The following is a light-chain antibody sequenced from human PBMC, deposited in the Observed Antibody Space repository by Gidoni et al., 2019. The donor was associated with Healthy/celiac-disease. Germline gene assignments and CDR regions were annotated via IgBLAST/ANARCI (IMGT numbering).Light chain of an antibody. V-gene: IGKV3-20*01. CDR3: QQYGSSSGT. J-gene: IGKJ1*01. CDR2: GAS. Sequence: EIVLPQSPGPLSLSPGERATLSCRASQRVSSSYLAWYQQKPGQAPRPLSYGASSRATGIPDRFSGSGSGTDFTLTISRLEPEDFAVYYCQQYGSSSGTFGQGTKVEIK. CDR1: QRVSSSY.